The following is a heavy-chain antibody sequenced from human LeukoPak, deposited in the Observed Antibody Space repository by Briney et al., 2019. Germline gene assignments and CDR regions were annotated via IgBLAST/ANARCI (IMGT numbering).Heavy chain of an antibody. CDR2: VYTCGST. J-gene: IGHJ4*02. Sequence: PSETLSLTCTVSGGSISSYHWSWIRQPAGKGLERIGRVYTCGSTNYNPSLKSRVTMSVDTSKEQLSLKLSSVTAADSAVYYCARDGLYSYGYSYFDYWGQGTLVTVSS. CDR1: GGSISSYH. V-gene: IGHV4-4*07. CDR3: ARDGLYSYGYSYFDY. D-gene: IGHD5-18*01.